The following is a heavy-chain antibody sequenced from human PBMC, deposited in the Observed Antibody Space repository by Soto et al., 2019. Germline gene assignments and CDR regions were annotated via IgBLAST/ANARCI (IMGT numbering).Heavy chain of an antibody. CDR3: ARDKFGDYIGS. CDR1: GGSISSGYYY. Sequence: PSESLSLTCTVSGGSISSGYYYWSWIRQPPGKGLEWIGYISYSGSTYYNPSLKSRVTISADTSKNQFSLKLSSVTAADTAVYYCARDKFGDYIGSWGQGTLVTVSS. V-gene: IGHV4-30-4*01. CDR2: ISYSGST. D-gene: IGHD3-10*01. J-gene: IGHJ4*02.